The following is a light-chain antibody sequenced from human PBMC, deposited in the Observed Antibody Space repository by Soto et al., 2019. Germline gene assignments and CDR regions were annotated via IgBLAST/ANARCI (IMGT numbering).Light chain of an antibody. J-gene: IGKJ1*01. CDR2: DVP. CDR1: QNISTS. CDR3: QQYDSYRT. Sequence: DIQMTQSPSTLSASVGDRVTITCRPSQNISTSLAWYQQKSGRAPKLLIYDVPNLESGVPSRFSGSGSGTEFSLTIRGLQPDDFATYYCQQYDSYRTFGQGTTVEVK. V-gene: IGKV1-5*01.